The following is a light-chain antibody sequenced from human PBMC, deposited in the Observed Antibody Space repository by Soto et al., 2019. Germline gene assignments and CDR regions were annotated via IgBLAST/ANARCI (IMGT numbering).Light chain of an antibody. CDR3: QQSFTSPYT. J-gene: IGKJ2*01. Sequence: DIQMTQSPSSLSASLGDRVTITCRASQTISSYLNWYQQKPGKAPKSLIYGASSLQTGVPSRFSGSGSGTDFTLTINSLQPEDFATYYCQQSFTSPYTFGQGTNLEIK. CDR1: QTISSY. CDR2: GAS. V-gene: IGKV1-39*01.